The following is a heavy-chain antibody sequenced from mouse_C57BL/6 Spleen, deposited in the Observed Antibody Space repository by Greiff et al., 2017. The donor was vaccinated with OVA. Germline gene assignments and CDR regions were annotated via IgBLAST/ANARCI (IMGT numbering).Heavy chain of an antibody. D-gene: IGHD1-1*01. Sequence: QVQLQQPGAELVKPGASVKLSCKASGYTFTSYWMQWVKQRPGQGLEWIGEIDPSDSYTNYNQKFKGKATLTVDTSSSTAYMQLSSLTSEDSAVYYCARRGWPNGLTYYAMDYWGQGTSVTVSS. CDR1: GYTFTSYW. V-gene: IGHV1-50*01. J-gene: IGHJ4*01. CDR3: ARRGWPNGLTYYAMDY. CDR2: IDPSDSYT.